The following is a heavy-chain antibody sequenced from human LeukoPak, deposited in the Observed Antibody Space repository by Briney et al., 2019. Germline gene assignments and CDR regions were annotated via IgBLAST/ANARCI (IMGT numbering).Heavy chain of an antibody. V-gene: IGHV4-34*12. J-gene: IGHJ4*02. Sequence: TADTLSLTCAVYGASFSVYYGRWVRRPPGRGREWIGEFIHMGSHNSNTPRKSRVPISEKTSKDQFTLKLSSVTAADTDVYYCEKRVSSRWAHFFDYWGQGSLVTVSS. CDR3: EKRVSSRWAHFFDY. CDR1: GASFSVYY. CDR2: FIHMGSH. D-gene: IGHD6-13*01.